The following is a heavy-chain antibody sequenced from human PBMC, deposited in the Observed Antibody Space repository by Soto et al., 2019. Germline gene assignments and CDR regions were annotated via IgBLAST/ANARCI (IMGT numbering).Heavy chain of an antibody. V-gene: IGHV1-18*01. CDR2: ISAYNGNT. CDR3: ARGRLAYCGGDCSPSVY. Sequence: QVQLVQSGAEVKKPGASVKVSCKASGYTFTSYGISWVRQAPGQGLEWMGWISAYNGNTNYAQKLQGRVTMTTDTATSTAYRELRSLRSDDTAVYYCARGRLAYCGGDCSPSVYWGQGTLVTVSS. D-gene: IGHD2-21*02. J-gene: IGHJ4*02. CDR1: GYTFTSYG.